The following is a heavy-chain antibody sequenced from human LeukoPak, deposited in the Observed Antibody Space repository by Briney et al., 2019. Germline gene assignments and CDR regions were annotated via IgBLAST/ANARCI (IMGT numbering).Heavy chain of an antibody. CDR3: ARRSNDILTGFDP. J-gene: IGHJ5*02. CDR1: GGSISSYY. CDR2: IYTSGST. D-gene: IGHD3-9*01. V-gene: IGHV4-4*09. Sequence: PSETLSLTCTVSGGSISSYYWSWIRQPPGKGLEWIGYIYTSGSTNYNPSLKSRVTISVDTSKNQFSLKLSSVTAADTAVYYCARRSNDILTGFDPWGQGTLVTVSS.